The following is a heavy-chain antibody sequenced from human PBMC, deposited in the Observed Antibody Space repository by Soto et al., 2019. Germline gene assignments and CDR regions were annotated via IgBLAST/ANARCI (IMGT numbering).Heavy chain of an antibody. CDR2: IDYRGGT. Sequence: QLQLQESGPGLVKPSETLSLTCTVSAGSISSSSYFSGWIRQPPGKGLEWIGTIDYRGGTPYNPSLKSRVTISVDTSKNQFSLTLSSVTAADTAVYYCATRLYHSRGYYYVPYLGQGTMVTVSS. V-gene: IGHV4-39*01. D-gene: IGHD3-22*01. CDR3: ATRLYHSRGYYYVPY. J-gene: IGHJ4*02. CDR1: AGSISSSSYF.